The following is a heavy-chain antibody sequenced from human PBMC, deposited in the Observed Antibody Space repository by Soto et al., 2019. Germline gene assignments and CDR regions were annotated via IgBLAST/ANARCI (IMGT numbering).Heavy chain of an antibody. CDR1: GGSISSYY. V-gene: IGHV4-4*07. CDR3: ARDFYVDSSGYYPHNWFDP. Sequence: QVQLQESGPGLVKPSETLSLTCTVSGGSISSYYWSWIRQPAGKGLEWIGRIYTSGSTNYNPSLKSRVTMSVDTSKNQFSLKLSSVTAADTAVYYCARDFYVDSSGYYPHNWFDPWGQGTLVTVSS. CDR2: IYTSGST. D-gene: IGHD3-22*01. J-gene: IGHJ5*02.